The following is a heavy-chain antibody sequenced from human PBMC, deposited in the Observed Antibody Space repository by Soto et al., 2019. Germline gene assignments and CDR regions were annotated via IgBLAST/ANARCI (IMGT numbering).Heavy chain of an antibody. D-gene: IGHD4-4*01. J-gene: IGHJ6*02. CDR2: TYYRSKWYN. V-gene: IGHV6-1*01. CDR3: ARVAADYSNHRYYYYGMDV. Sequence: PSQTLSLTCAMSGNSVSSNSAAWNWIRQSPSRGLEWLGRTYYRSKWYNDYAVSVKSRITINPDTSKNQFSLQLNSVTPEDTAVYYCARVAADYSNHRYYYYGMDVWGQGTTVTVSS. CDR1: GNSVSSNSAA.